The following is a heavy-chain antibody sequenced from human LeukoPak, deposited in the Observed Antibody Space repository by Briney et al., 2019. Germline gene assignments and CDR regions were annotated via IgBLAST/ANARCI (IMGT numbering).Heavy chain of an antibody. Sequence: ASETLSLTCTVSGGSISSYYWSWIRQPPGKGLEWIGYIYYSGSTNYNPSLKSRVTISVDTSKNQFSLKLSSVTAADTAVYFCARGPYSYDSSGAFDIWGQGTMVTVSS. J-gene: IGHJ3*02. CDR3: ARGPYSYDSSGAFDI. CDR1: GGSISSYY. D-gene: IGHD3-22*01. V-gene: IGHV4-59*08. CDR2: IYYSGST.